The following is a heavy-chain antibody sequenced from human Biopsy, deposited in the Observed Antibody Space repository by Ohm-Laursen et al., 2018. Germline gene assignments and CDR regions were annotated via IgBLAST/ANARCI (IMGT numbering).Heavy chain of an antibody. CDR2: IYYSGST. CDR3: ARATNSTGWPYYYFYGMDV. Sequence: GTLSLTCTVSGGSISSDYWSWIRQTPGKGLEWIGYIYYSGSTNYNPSLKSRVTISVDTSKNQFSLRLNSVTAPDTAVYYCARATNSTGWPYYYFYGMDVWGQGTTVTVSS. V-gene: IGHV4-59*01. CDR1: GGSISSDY. J-gene: IGHJ6*02. D-gene: IGHD2/OR15-2a*01.